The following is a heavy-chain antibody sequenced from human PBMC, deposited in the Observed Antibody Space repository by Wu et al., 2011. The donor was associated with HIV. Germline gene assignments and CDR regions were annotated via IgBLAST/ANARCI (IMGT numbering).Heavy chain of an antibody. Sequence: QVQLVQSGRGEEAWASVKVSCKAAGYAFSSFDFNWVRQASGQGLEWMGWMNPTSGNTGYAQKLQGRVTITRNTSISTAYMELSSLRSEDTAVYYCARGEVVLGSWGQGTLVTVSS. CDR2: MNPTSGNT. J-gene: IGHJ4*02. V-gene: IGHV1-8*01. CDR3: ARGEVVLGS. CDR1: GYAFSSFD. D-gene: IGHD2-15*01.